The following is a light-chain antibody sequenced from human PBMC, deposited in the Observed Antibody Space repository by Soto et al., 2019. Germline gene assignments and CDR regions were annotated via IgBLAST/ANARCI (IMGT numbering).Light chain of an antibody. J-gene: IGKJ5*01. CDR2: GAS. V-gene: IGKV3-20*01. CDR1: QSVTNR. Sequence: IPLTQSPGTLSLSPGERVTLSCRASQSVTNRLAWYQHKPGQAPKLLMSGASNRASGVPSRFGSSGSRTDFTLTITRQEHEYFALYCCQKYGGSPITFGLGKRLEIQ. CDR3: QKYGGSPIT.